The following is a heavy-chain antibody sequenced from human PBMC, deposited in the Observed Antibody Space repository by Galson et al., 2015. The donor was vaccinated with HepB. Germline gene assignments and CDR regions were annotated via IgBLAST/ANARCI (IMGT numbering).Heavy chain of an antibody. CDR2: ICTDGDP. CDR3: AGVRWVDRAFDI. J-gene: IGHJ3*02. V-gene: IGHV3-13*05. D-gene: IGHD4-23*01. Sequence: SLRLSCAASGFTFSTSVLLWVRQATGKGLGWVSAICTDGDPCSVDSVRGRFTISRENAKNSWYLQMNSLRVKDTAVYYCAGVRWVDRAFDIWGQGTMVTVSS. CDR1: GFTFSTSV.